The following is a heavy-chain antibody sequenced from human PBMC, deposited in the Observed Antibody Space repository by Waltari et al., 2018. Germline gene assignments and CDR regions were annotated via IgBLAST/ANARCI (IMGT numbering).Heavy chain of an antibody. CDR2: IYHSGST. V-gene: IGHV4-38-2*02. J-gene: IGHJ4*02. Sequence: QVQLQESGPGLVKPSETLSLTCAVSGYSISSGYYWGWIRQPPGKGLEWIGSIYHSGSTYYNPSLRSRVTISVDTSKNQFSLKLSSVTAADTAVYYCARDEAAGYYFDYWGQGTLVTVSS. CDR3: ARDEAAGYYFDY. D-gene: IGHD6-19*01. CDR1: GYSISSGYY.